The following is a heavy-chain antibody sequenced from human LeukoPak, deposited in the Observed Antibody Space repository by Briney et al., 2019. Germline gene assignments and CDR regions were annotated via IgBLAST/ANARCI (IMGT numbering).Heavy chain of an antibody. CDR1: GFTFSSYS. CDR3: ANNNWNDYDY. V-gene: IGHV3-48*02. J-gene: IGHJ4*02. Sequence: PGGSLRLSCAASGFTFSSYSMNWVRQAPGKGLEWVSYISSSSSTIYYADSEKGRFTISRDNAKNSLYLQMNSLRDEDTAVYYCANNNWNDYDYWGQGTLVTVSS. CDR2: ISSSSSTI. D-gene: IGHD1-20*01.